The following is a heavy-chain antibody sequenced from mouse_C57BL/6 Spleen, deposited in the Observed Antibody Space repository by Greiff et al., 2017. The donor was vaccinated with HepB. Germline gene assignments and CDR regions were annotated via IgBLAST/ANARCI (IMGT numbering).Heavy chain of an antibody. CDR1: GYTFTDYY. V-gene: IGHV1-26*01. D-gene: IGHD3-2*02. CDR3: ARRGDSSGYVWFAY. Sequence: VQLKQSGPELVKPGASVKISCKASGYTFTDYYMNWVKQSHGKSLEWIGDINPNNGGTSYNQKFKGKATLTVDKSSSTAYMELRSLTSEDSAVYYCARRGDSSGYVWFAYWGQGTLVTVSA. J-gene: IGHJ3*01. CDR2: INPNNGGT.